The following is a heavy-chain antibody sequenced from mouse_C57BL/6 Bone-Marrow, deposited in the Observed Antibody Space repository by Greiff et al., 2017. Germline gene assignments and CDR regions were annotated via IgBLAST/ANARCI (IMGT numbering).Heavy chain of an antibody. J-gene: IGHJ2*01. CDR3: ARERGYGICYFDY. D-gene: IGHD2-10*02. Sequence: VQLLESGAELVKPGASVKMSCKASGYTFTSYWITWVKQRPGQGLEWIGDIYPGSGSTNYNEKFKSKATLTVDTSSSTAYMQLSSLTSEDSAVXYCARERGYGICYFDYWGQGTTLTVSS. CDR2: IYPGSGST. V-gene: IGHV1-55*01. CDR1: GYTFTSYW.